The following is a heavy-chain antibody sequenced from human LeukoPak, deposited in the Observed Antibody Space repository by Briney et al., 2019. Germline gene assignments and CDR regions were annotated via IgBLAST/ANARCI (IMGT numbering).Heavy chain of an antibody. Sequence: GGSLRLSCAAAGFTFSSFWMGWDRQAPGKGLEWVANIKQAGSEIYYVDSVKGRFTISRDNAKNSLYLQMSSLRAEDTAVYYCARDRTGAELGTFDYWGQGTLVTVSS. CDR3: ARDRTGAELGTFDY. V-gene: IGHV3-7*01. CDR2: IKQAGSEI. D-gene: IGHD7-27*01. CDR1: GFTFSSFW. J-gene: IGHJ4*02.